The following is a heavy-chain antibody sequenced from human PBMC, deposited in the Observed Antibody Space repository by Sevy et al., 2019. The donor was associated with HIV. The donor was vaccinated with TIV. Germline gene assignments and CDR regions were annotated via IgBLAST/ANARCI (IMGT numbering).Heavy chain of an antibody. CDR3: ARDLGYCSGGSCYLMDV. J-gene: IGHJ6*02. Sequence: SETLSLTCTVSGGSISSYYWSWIRQPPGKGLEWIGYIYYSGSTNYNPSLKSRVTISVDTSKNQFSLKLSPVTAADTAVYYCARDLGYCSGGSCYLMDVWGQGTTVTVSS. CDR2: IYYSGST. D-gene: IGHD2-15*01. V-gene: IGHV4-59*01. CDR1: GGSISSYY.